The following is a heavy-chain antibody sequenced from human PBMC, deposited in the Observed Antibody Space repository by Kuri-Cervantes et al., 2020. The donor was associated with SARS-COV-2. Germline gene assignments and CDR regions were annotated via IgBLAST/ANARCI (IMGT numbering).Heavy chain of an antibody. Sequence: GGSLRLSCAASGFTFSSYAMSWVRQAPGKGLEWVSVIYSGGSSTYYADSVKGRFTISGDNSKNSLYLEMNSLRPEDTAVYYCAKVETANLDYWGQGTLVTVSS. V-gene: IGHV3-23*03. D-gene: IGHD3-3*01. J-gene: IGHJ4*02. CDR1: GFTFSSYA. CDR2: IYSGGSST. CDR3: AKVETANLDY.